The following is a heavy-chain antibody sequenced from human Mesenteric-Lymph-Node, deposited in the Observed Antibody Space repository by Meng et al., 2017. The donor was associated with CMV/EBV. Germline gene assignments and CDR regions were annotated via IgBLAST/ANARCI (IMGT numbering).Heavy chain of an antibody. CDR3: ARDREQYSSGWYSVS. V-gene: IGHV3-21*01. CDR1: GFTFSRYS. Sequence: SGFTFSRYSMNRVRQAPGKGLEWVSTITSSSSYMYYADSVKGRFTISRDNAKNSLFLQMNSLRAEDTALYYCARDREQYSSGWYSVSWGQGTLVTVSS. J-gene: IGHJ4*02. CDR2: ITSSSSYM. D-gene: IGHD6-19*01.